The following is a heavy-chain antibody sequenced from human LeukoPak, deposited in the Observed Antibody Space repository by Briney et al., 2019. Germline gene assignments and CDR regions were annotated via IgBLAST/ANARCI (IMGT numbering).Heavy chain of an antibody. Sequence: ESPKISCKGSGYTFTTSWIGWVRQMPGKGLEWMGIIKPTDCDTRYSPSFQGQVTISADRSFSIAYLQWDSLKASDTAIYFCARSESFSCEDNGCYSTGGRAYFDLWGHGALVTVSS. D-gene: IGHD3-22*01. J-gene: IGHJ2*01. CDR2: IKPTDCDT. V-gene: IGHV5-51*01. CDR3: ARSESFSCEDNGCYSTGGRAYFDL. CDR1: GYTFTTSW.